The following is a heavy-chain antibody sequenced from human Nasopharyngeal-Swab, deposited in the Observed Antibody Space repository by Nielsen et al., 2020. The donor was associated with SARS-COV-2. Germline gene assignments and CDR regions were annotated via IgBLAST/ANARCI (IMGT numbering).Heavy chain of an antibody. CDR3: TRGLTGHIVQWNPSPY. J-gene: IGHJ4*02. Sequence: GESLKISCAASGFSITTYGMTWVRQAPGKGLEWVSGISELGSGIYYADSVWGRFSISRDTSKNTVYLQMNSLRADETALYFCTRGLTGHIVQWNPSPYWGQGTLVTVSS. CDR2: ISELGSGI. D-gene: IGHD1-14*01. CDR1: GFSITTYG. V-gene: IGHV3-23*01.